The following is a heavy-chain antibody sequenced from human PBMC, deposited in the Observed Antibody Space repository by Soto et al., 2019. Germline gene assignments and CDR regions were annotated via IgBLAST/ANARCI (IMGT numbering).Heavy chain of an antibody. V-gene: IGHV3-23*01. Sequence: PGGSLRLSCVASGFTFSSYAMSWVRQVPGKGLEWVSTISDAAGSAYYVDSVKGRFTISRDNSKKTLYLQMNSLRAEDSAVYYCAKYEGKYSHGYDALFAWGPGTLVTVSS. D-gene: IGHD5-18*01. CDR3: AKYEGKYSHGYDALFA. J-gene: IGHJ5*02. CDR1: GFTFSSYA. CDR2: ISDAAGSA.